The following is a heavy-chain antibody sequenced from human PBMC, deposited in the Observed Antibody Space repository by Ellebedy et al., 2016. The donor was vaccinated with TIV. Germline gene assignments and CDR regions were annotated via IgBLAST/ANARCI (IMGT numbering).Heavy chain of an antibody. CDR1: GGSISSYY. CDR2: IYYSGST. D-gene: IGHD1-26*01. J-gene: IGHJ6*03. V-gene: IGHV4-59*01. Sequence: MPSETLSLTCTVSGGSISSYYWSWIRQPPGKGLEWIGYIYYSGSTNYNPSLKSRVTISVDTSKSQFSLNLSSVTAADTAVYYCARVGGGGTHLAMDVWGKGTTVTVSS. CDR3: ARVGGGGTHLAMDV.